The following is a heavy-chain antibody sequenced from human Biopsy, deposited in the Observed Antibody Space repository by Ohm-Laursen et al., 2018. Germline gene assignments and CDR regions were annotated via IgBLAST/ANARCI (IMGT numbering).Heavy chain of an antibody. D-gene: IGHD3-3*01. V-gene: IGHV1-69*10. CDR3: ATPFQYYDSWGGYPPFDH. Sequence: SVKVSCKTSGGTFSNYAISWVRQAPGEGLEWMGGIIAVSGLVNYAPKFQGRVSITADKSTTTAYMELSNLKSEDTAVYYCATPFQYYDSWGGYPPFDHWGQGTLVTVSS. CDR1: GGTFSNYA. J-gene: IGHJ4*02. CDR2: IIAVSGLV.